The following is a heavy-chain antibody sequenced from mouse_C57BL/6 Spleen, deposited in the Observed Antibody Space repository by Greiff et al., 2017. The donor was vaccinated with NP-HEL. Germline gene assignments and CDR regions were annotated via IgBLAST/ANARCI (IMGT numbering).Heavy chain of an antibody. CDR2: ILPGSGST. J-gene: IGHJ2*01. Sequence: QVQLQQSGAELMKPGASVKLSCKAPGYTFTGYWIEWVKQRPGHGLEWSGEILPGSGSTNYYEKFKRKATFTADTSSNTAYMQLSSLTTEDSAIYHWARTYCDYDESYWGQGTTLTVSS. CDR3: ARTYCDYDESY. V-gene: IGHV1-9*01. CDR1: GYTFTGYW. D-gene: IGHD2-4*01.